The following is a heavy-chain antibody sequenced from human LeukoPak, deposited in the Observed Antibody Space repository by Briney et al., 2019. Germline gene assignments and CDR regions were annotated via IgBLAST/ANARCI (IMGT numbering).Heavy chain of an antibody. CDR1: GFTFSSYA. V-gene: IGHV3-23*01. Sequence: PGGSLRLSCVASGFTFSSYAMSWVRQAPGKGLEHVSTISNSGGGISYTDSVKGRFTISRDNSKNTLFLQMNSLRAEDTSVYYCARESDSSSWYLAYYYYYYMDVWGKGTTVTVSS. D-gene: IGHD6-13*01. J-gene: IGHJ6*03. CDR2: ISNSGGGI. CDR3: ARESDSSSWYLAYYYYYYMDV.